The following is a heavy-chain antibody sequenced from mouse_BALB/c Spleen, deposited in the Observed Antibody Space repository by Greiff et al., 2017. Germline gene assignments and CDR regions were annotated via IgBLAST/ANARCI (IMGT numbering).Heavy chain of an antibody. CDR3: ARFPDGYYAWFAY. Sequence: VQLQQSGAELARPGASVKMSCKASGYTFTSYTMHWVKQRPGQGLEWIGYINPSSGYTNYNQKFKDKATLTADKSSSTAYMQLSSLTSEDSAVYYCARFPDGYYAWFAYWGQGTLVTVSA. D-gene: IGHD2-3*01. CDR1: GYTFTSYT. J-gene: IGHJ3*01. V-gene: IGHV1-4*01. CDR2: INPSSGYT.